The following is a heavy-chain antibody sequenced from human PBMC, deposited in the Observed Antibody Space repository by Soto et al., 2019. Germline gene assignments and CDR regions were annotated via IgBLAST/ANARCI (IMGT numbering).Heavy chain of an antibody. CDR3: AKDRIDIVLMVYATYYGMDV. V-gene: IGHV3-30*18. J-gene: IGHJ6*02. Sequence: PGGSLRLSCAASGFTFSSYGMHWVRQAPGKGLEWVAVISYDGSNKYYADSVKGRFTISRDNSKNTLYLQMNSLRAEDTAVYYCAKDRIDIVLMVYATYYGMDVWGQGTTVTAP. D-gene: IGHD2-8*01. CDR2: ISYDGSNK. CDR1: GFTFSSYG.